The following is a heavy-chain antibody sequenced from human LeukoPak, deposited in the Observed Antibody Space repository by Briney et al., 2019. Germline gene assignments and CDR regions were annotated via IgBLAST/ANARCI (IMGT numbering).Heavy chain of an antibody. V-gene: IGHV3-74*01. J-gene: IGHJ4*02. CDR3: ASLAMASPH. Sequence: GGSLRLSCAVSGFTFSNYWMHWVRQAPGKGLVWVSRINSDGISTTYADSVKGRFTISRDNAKNSLDLQMTSLSAEDTAVYYCASLAMASPHWGQGTQVTVSS. CDR1: GFTFSNYW. D-gene: IGHD5-18*01. CDR2: INSDGIST.